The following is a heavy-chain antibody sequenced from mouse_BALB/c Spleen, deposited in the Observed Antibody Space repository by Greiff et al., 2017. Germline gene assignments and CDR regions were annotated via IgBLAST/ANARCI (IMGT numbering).Heavy chain of an antibody. V-gene: IGHV1-14*01. CDR1: GYTRYV. Sequence: EVKLQESGPELVKPGASVKMSCKASGYTRYVIHWVKQKPGQGLEWIGYINPYNDGIKYNEKFKGKATLTSDKSSSTAYMELSSLTSEDSAVYYCTRYPSYYDYDGAWFAYWGQGTLVTVSA. D-gene: IGHD2-4*01. CDR2: INPYNDGI. J-gene: IGHJ3*01. CDR3: TRYPSYYDYDGAWFAY.